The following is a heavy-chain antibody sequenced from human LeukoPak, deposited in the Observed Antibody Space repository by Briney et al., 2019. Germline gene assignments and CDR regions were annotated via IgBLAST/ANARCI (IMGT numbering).Heavy chain of an antibody. CDR2: INHSGST. CDR1: GGSISSYY. V-gene: IGHV4-34*01. Sequence: PSETLSLTCTVSGGSISSYYWSWIRQPPGKGLEWIGEINHSGSTNYNPSLKSRVTISVDTSKNQFSLKLSSVTAADTAVYYCARRTGAVAGTTYHYDYWGQGTLVTVSS. D-gene: IGHD6-19*01. CDR3: ARRTGAVAGTTYHYDY. J-gene: IGHJ4*02.